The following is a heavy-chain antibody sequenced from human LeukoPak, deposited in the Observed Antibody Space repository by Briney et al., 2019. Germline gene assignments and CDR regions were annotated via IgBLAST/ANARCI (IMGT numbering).Heavy chain of an antibody. CDR1: GFTFSSYG. V-gene: IGHV3-33*01. J-gene: IGHJ4*02. CDR3: ARDPRYSSGWLPDY. CDR2: IWYDGSNK. D-gene: IGHD6-19*01. Sequence: GRSLRLSCAASGFTFSSYGMHWVRQAPGKGLEWVAVIWYDGSNKYYADSVKGRFTISRDNSKNTLYLQMNSLRAEDTAVYYCARDPRYSSGWLPDYWGQGTLVTVSS.